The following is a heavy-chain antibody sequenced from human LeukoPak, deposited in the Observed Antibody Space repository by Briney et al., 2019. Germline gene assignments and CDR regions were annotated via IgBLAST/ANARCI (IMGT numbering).Heavy chain of an antibody. Sequence: PGGSLRLSCAASGFTFSSYSMNWVRQAPGKGLECVSSIISSSSHMYYADSVKGRFTISRDNAKNSLYLQMNSLRAEDTAVYYCATTRAPSNGRVLYYMDVWGKGTTVTVSS. J-gene: IGHJ6*03. CDR1: GFTFSSYS. CDR2: IISSSSHM. D-gene: IGHD1-1*01. CDR3: ATTRAPSNGRVLYYMDV. V-gene: IGHV3-21*01.